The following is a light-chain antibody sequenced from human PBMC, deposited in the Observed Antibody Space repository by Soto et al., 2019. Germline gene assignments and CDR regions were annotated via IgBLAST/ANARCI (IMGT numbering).Light chain of an antibody. J-gene: IGLJ3*02. V-gene: IGLV4-60*02. CDR2: LDRSGSY. CDR3: ETWYSNTHKV. CDR1: SGHNTYI. Sequence: QSVLTQSSSASASLGSSVKLTCILSSGHNTYIIAWHQQQPGKAPRFLMTLDRSGSYNRGSGVPDRFSGSSSGADRYLTIANLRFEDEGDYYCETWYSNTHKVFGGGTKVTVL.